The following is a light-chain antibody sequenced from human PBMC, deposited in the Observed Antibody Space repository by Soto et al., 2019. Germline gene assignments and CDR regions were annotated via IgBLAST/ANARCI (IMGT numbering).Light chain of an antibody. CDR2: KAS. J-gene: IGKJ2*01. V-gene: IGKV1-5*03. CDR1: QSISTW. CDR3: QQYTSYSYT. Sequence: DIQMTQSPSTLSASVGDRVTITCRASQSISTWLAWYQQKPGKAPKLLIYKASSLQSGVPSRFRGSASGTEFTLTISSLQPDDFATYYCQQYTSYSYTFGQGTKLEI.